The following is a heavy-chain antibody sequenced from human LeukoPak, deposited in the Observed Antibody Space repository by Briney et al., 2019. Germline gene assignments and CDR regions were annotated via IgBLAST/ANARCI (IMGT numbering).Heavy chain of an antibody. Sequence: PSETLSLTCNVSGVSITGSSYYWGWIRQPPGKGLEWIASIFFSRGSYYNPSLQSRVTISVDTSKNQFSLKLSSVTAADTAVYYCARDRDWYFDLWGRGTLVTVSS. CDR1: GVSITGSSYY. D-gene: IGHD5-24*01. CDR3: ARDRDWYFDL. J-gene: IGHJ2*01. V-gene: IGHV4-39*07. CDR2: IFFSRGS.